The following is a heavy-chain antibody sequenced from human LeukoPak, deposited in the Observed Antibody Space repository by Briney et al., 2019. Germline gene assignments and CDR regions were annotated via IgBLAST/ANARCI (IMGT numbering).Heavy chain of an antibody. Sequence: PGGSLRLSCAASGFTFSSYSMNWVRQAPGKWLEWVSSISSSISYIYYADSVKGRFTISRDNAKNSLYLQMNSRRGEDTAVYYWARDQGSYLDSGGERTRVTVSS. V-gene: IGHV3-21*01. CDR3: ARDQGSYLDS. CDR2: ISSSISYI. J-gene: IGHJ4*02. CDR1: GFTFSSYS.